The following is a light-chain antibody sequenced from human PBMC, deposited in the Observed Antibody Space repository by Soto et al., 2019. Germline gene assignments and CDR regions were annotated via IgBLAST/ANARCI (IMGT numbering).Light chain of an antibody. CDR3: QQYDSTSRYT. V-gene: IGKV3-20*01. CDR1: QSVSSSY. Sequence: EIVLTQSPGTLSLSPGERATLSCRASQSVSSSYLAWYQQKPGQAPRLLIYGASSRTTIVPDTCSGSGAGTDVILTTSRMQPSDFAVYYYQQYDSTSRYTFGPGTKVDIK. J-gene: IGKJ3*01. CDR2: GAS.